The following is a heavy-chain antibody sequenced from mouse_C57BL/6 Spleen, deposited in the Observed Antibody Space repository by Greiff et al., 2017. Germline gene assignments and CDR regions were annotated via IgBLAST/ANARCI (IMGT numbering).Heavy chain of an antibody. D-gene: IGHD2-4*01. V-gene: IGHV3-6*01. CDR3: AIDYDGFAD. J-gene: IGHJ3*01. Sequence: EVQLQESGPGLVKPSQSLSLTCSVTGYSITSGYYWNWIRQFPGNKLEWMGYISYDGSNNYNPSLKNRISITRDTSKNQFFLKLNSVTTEDTATYYCAIDYDGFADWGQGTLVTVSA. CDR2: ISYDGSN. CDR1: GYSITSGYY.